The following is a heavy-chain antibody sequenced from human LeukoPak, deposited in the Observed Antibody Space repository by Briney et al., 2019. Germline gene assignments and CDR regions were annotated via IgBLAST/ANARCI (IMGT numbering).Heavy chain of an antibody. CDR2: IYYSGST. D-gene: IGHD3-22*01. CDR1: GGSISSYY. CDR3: ARGPSPYYYDSSGYSD. Sequence: SETLSLTCTVSGGSISSYYWSWIRQPPGKGLGWIGYIYYSGSTNYNPSLKSRVTISVDTSKNQLSLKLSSVTAADTAVYYCARGPSPYYYDSSGYSDWGQGTLVTVSS. J-gene: IGHJ4*02. V-gene: IGHV4-59*01.